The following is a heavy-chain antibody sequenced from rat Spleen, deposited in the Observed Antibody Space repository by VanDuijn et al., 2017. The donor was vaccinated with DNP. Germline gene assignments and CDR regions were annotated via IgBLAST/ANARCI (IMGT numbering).Heavy chain of an antibody. J-gene: IGHJ2*01. Sequence: EVQLVESGGGLVQPGRSLKLSCAASGFTFSDYYMAWVRQAPKKGLEWVAYISYDGGSTDYGDSVKGRFTISRDNAKSTLYLQMNSLRSEDMATYYCARPDYYDGSYPHYWGQGVMVTVSS. CDR3: ARPDYYDGSYPHY. V-gene: IGHV5-22*01. D-gene: IGHD1-12*02. CDR2: ISYDGGST. CDR1: GFTFSDYY.